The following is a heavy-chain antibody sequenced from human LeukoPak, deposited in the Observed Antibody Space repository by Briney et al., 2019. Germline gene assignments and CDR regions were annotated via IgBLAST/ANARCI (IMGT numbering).Heavy chain of an antibody. CDR1: GYIFNSYA. Sequence: GASVKVSCKASGYIFNSYAIHWVRQAPGQRLEWMGWINTDDGNTQYSQKFQGRVTITRDTSASTAHMELSSLRSEDTAVYYCARDSGSGFYEMTYGGQGTLVIVSS. J-gene: IGHJ4*02. V-gene: IGHV1-3*04. CDR3: ARDSGSGFYEMTY. CDR2: INTDDGNT. D-gene: IGHD3-22*01.